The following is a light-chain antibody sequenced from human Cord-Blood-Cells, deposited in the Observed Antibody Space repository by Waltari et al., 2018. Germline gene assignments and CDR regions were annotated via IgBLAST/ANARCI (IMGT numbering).Light chain of an antibody. CDR1: QGISSA. Sequence: IQLTLSPSSLSASVGDSVTITCRASQGISSALAWYQHKPGKAPKLLIYDASSFESGVPSRFSGSGSGTDLTLTISSLQPEDFATYYCQQFNSYPFTFGPGTKVDIK. CDR2: DAS. J-gene: IGKJ3*01. V-gene: IGKV1-13*02. CDR3: QQFNSYPFT.